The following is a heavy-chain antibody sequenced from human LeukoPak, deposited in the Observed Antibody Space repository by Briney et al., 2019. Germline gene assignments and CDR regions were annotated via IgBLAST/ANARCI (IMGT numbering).Heavy chain of an antibody. CDR1: GFTFSNHA. CDR2: ITGSGGST. CDR3: AKDGGGSLEWLPPMDV. J-gene: IGHJ6*02. Sequence: GGSLRLSCAASGFTFSNHAMGWVRQAPGEGLEWVSSITGSGGSTYYGDSVKGRFTISRDNSKNTLYLQMNRLRVEDTAVYYCAKDGGGSLEWLPPMDVWGRGTTVTVS. D-gene: IGHD3-3*01. V-gene: IGHV3-23*01.